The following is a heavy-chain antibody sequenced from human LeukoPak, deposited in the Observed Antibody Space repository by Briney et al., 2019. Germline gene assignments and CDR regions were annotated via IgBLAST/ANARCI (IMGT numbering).Heavy chain of an antibody. D-gene: IGHD4-17*01. Sequence: GGSLRLSCVASGFIFSNYWMSWVRQVPGRGLRWVANMKQDGREKYLVDSVKGRFTISRDNAKNSLYLQMDSLRAEDTAVYYCARTFGDFPRTDYWGQGTPVTVSS. J-gene: IGHJ4*02. V-gene: IGHV3-7*01. CDR1: GFIFSNYW. CDR2: MKQDGREK. CDR3: ARTFGDFPRTDY.